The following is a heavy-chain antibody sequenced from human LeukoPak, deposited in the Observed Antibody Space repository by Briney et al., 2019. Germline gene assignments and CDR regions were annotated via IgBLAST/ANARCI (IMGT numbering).Heavy chain of an antibody. D-gene: IGHD3-22*01. J-gene: IGHJ6*03. CDR3: ARLMRGYYYFWYYYYMDV. CDR2: IKQDGSEK. Sequence: SGGSLRLSCAASGFTFSSYWMSWVRQAPGKGLEWVANIKQDGSEKYYVDSVKGRFTISRDNAKNSLYLQMNSLRAEDTAVYYCARLMRGYYYFWYYYYMDVWGKGTTVTVSS. CDR1: GFTFSSYW. V-gene: IGHV3-7*01.